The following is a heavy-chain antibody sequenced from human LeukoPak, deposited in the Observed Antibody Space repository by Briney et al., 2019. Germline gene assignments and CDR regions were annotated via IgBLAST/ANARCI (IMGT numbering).Heavy chain of an antibody. J-gene: IGHJ6*03. CDR3: ARDSWARVVRPYMDV. CDR1: GFTFSSYW. Sequence: GGSLRLSCAASGFTFSSYWMTWVRQAPGKGLEWVATIEQNGNEKHYVDSVKGRFAISRDNAKNSLYLQMHSLRGEDTAVYYCARDSWARVVRPYMDVWGKGTTVTVSS. D-gene: IGHD2-2*01. V-gene: IGHV3-7*01. CDR2: IEQNGNEK.